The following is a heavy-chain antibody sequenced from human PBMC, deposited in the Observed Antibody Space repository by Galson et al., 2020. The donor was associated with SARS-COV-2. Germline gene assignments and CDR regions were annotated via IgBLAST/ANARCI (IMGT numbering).Heavy chain of an antibody. J-gene: IGHJ5*02. CDR1: GFIFSSHD. Sequence: GGSLRLSCAASGFIFSSHDMHWVRQLTGKGLEWVTGIGADGRTYYADSVKGRFTISRDNTKNLLYLQMNSLRVEDTAMYYCARESWGSLDPWGQGTLVTVST. D-gene: IGHD3-16*01. CDR2: IGADGRT. CDR3: ARESWGSLDP. V-gene: IGHV3-13*04.